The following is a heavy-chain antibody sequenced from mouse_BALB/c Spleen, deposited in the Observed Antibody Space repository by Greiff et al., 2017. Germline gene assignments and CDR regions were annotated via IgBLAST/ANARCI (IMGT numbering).Heavy chain of an antibody. CDR1: GYSITSDYA. D-gene: IGHD2-3*01. J-gene: IGHJ3*01. Sequence: EVQLVESGPGLVKPSQSLSLTCTVTGYSITSDYAWNWIRQFPGNKLEWMGYISYSGSTSYNPSLKSRISITRDTSKNQFFLQLNSVTTEDTATYYCARLAGYYWFAYWGQGTLVTVSA. V-gene: IGHV3-2*02. CDR2: ISYSGST. CDR3: ARLAGYYWFAY.